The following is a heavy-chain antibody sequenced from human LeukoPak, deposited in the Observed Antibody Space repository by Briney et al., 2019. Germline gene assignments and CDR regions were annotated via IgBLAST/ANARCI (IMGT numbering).Heavy chain of an antibody. CDR2: IWYDGSNK. D-gene: IGHD6-13*01. CDR1: GFTFSSYG. V-gene: IGHV3-33*08. J-gene: IGHJ4*02. Sequence: GGSLRLSCAASGFTFSSYGMHWVRQAPGKGLEWVAVIWYDGSNKYYADSVKGRFTISRDNSKNTLYLQMNSLRAEDTAVYYCARDSPLQQLGGSDFDYWGQGTLVTVSS. CDR3: ARDSPLQQLGGSDFDY.